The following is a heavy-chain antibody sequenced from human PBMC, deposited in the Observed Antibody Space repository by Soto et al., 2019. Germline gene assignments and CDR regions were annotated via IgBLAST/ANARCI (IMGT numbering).Heavy chain of an antibody. CDR2: IYYSGDT. D-gene: IGHD6-13*01. CDR3: ARLAYSSRGGQFFDY. J-gene: IGHJ4*02. V-gene: IGHV4-31*03. CDR1: GDSISSGGYH. Sequence: QVQLQESGPGLVEPSQTLSLTCNVSGDSISSGGYHWSWIRQHPGKGLEWIVYIYYSGDTYYNQSLKSRVAISVHTSKKQFSLNLSSATAADTAVYYCARLAYSSRGGQFFDYWGQGVLVTVSS.